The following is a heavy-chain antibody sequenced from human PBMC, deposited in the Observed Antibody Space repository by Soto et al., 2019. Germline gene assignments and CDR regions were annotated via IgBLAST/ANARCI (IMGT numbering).Heavy chain of an antibody. CDR3: AKDRDDFSLSNDY. J-gene: IGHJ4*02. V-gene: IGHV3-23*01. CDR1: GFTFNSYA. CDR2: ISGSGGST. Sequence: GGSQRLSCAASGFTFNSYAMTWVRQAPGKGLEWVSGISGSGGSTYYADSVKGRFTISRDNSKNTLYLQMNSLRAEDTAVYYCAKDRDDFSLSNDYWGQGTLVTVSS. D-gene: IGHD3-3*01.